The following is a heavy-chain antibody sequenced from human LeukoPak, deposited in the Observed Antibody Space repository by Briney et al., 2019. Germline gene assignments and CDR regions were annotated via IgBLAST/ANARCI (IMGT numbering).Heavy chain of an antibody. J-gene: IGHJ1*01. CDR2: IYYSGST. V-gene: IGHV4-39*07. CDR1: GDSISSSNYY. D-gene: IGHD6-13*01. CDR3: ASGGSSWHSRAEYFQH. Sequence: SETLSLTCTVSGDSISSSNYYWGWIRLPPGKGLEWIGSIYYSGSTYYNPSLKSRVTISVDTSKNQFSLKLSSVTAADTAVYYCASGGSSWHSRAEYFQHWGQGTLVTVSS.